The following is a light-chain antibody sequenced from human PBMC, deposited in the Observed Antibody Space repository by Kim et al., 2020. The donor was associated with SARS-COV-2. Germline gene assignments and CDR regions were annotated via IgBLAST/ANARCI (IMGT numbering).Light chain of an antibody. CDR2: DVS. CDR3: SSYTSSSTYV. Sequence: QSALTQPASVSGSPVQSITISCTGTSSDVGGYNYVSWYQQHPGKPPKLMIYDVSKRPSGVSNRFSGSKSGNTASLTISGLQAKDEADYYCSSYTSSSTYVFGTGSNVKVL. CDR1: SSDVGGYNY. J-gene: IGLJ1*01. V-gene: IGLV2-14*01.